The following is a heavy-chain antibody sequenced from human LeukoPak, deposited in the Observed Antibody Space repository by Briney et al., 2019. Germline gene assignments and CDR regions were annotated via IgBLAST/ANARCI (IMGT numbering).Heavy chain of an antibody. V-gene: IGHV3-30-3*01. CDR1: GFTFSSYA. Sequence: GGSLRLSCAASGFTFSSYAMHWVRQAPGKGLEWVAVISYDGSNKYYADSVKGRFTISRDNSKNTLYLQMNSLRAEDTAVYYCARDGVYCSGGSCYPFADYWGQGTLVTVSS. CDR3: ARDGVYCSGGSCYPFADY. D-gene: IGHD2-15*01. J-gene: IGHJ4*02. CDR2: ISYDGSNK.